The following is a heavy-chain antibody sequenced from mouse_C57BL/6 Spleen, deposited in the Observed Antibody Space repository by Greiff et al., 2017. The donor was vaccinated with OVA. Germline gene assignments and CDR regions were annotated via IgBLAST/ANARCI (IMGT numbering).Heavy chain of an antibody. CDR1: GYTFTDYY. Sequence: EVQLQQSGPELVKPGASVKISCKASGYTFTDYYMNWVKQSHGKSLEWIGDINPNNGGTSYNQKIKGKATLTVDKSSSTAYMELRSLTSEDSAVYYCERRGDVTGTFAYWGQGTLVTVSA. D-gene: IGHD4-1*01. CDR3: ERRGDVTGTFAY. V-gene: IGHV1-26*01. J-gene: IGHJ3*01. CDR2: INPNNGGT.